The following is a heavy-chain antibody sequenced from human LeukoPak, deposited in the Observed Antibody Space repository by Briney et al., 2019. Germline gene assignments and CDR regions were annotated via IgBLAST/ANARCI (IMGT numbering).Heavy chain of an antibody. CDR3: ARDYSSGWYIAFDI. CDR2: INPNSGGT. V-gene: IGHV1-2*06. D-gene: IGHD6-19*01. J-gene: IGHJ3*02. Sequence: ASVKVSCKASGYTFTGYYMHWVRQAPGQGLEWMGRINPNSGGTNYAQKFQGRVTMTRDTSISTAYMELSRLRSDDTAVYYCARDYSSGWYIAFDIWGQGTMVTVSS. CDR1: GYTFTGYY.